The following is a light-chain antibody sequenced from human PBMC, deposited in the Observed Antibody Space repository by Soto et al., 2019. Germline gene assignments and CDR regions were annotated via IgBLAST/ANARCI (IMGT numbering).Light chain of an antibody. CDR3: QQYYNLPHT. CDR2: DAS. J-gene: IGKJ4*01. Sequence: DIQMTQSPSSLSATVGDRVTITCQASQDINNFLNWYQQKPGKAPKLLIYDASDLAAGVPSRFSGTKSGTDFTFTISSLQPEDIATYYCQQYYNLPHTFGWGTKVEVK. V-gene: IGKV1-33*01. CDR1: QDINNF.